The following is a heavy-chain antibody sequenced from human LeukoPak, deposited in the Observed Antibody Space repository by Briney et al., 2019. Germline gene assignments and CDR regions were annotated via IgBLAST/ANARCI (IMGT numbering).Heavy chain of an antibody. D-gene: IGHD2-15*01. CDR2: IKSKTDGGTT. Sequence: PGGSLRLSCAASGFTFSVYAMSWVRQAPGKGLEWVGRIKSKTDGGTTDYAAPVKGRFTISRDDSKNTLYLQMNSLKTEDTAVYYCTTGLYTPDAFDIWGQGTMVTVSS. CDR1: GFTFSVYA. V-gene: IGHV3-15*01. CDR3: TTGLYTPDAFDI. J-gene: IGHJ3*02.